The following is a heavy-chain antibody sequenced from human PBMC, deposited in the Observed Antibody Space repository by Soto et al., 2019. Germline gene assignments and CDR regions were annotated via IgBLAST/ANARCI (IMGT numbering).Heavy chain of an antibody. CDR2: TYYRSKWYN. CDR3: ARGASSSPSYYYYGMDV. Sequence: SQSRSLTCAISGDGVSSNSSAWNWIRQSPSRGLEWLGRTYYRSKWYNDYAVSVKSRITINPDTSKNQFSLQLNSVTPEDTAVYYCARGASSSPSYYYYGMDVWGQGTTVNVSS. V-gene: IGHV6-1*01. D-gene: IGHD6-6*01. CDR1: GDGVSSNSSA. J-gene: IGHJ6*02.